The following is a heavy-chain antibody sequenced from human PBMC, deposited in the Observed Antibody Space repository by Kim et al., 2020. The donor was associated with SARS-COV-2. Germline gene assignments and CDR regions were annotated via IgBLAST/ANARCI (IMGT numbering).Heavy chain of an antibody. D-gene: IGHD6-19*01. Sequence: YADSGKGRFTISRDNAKNSLYLQMNSLRGEDTAVYYCAREGGSGWYHFDYWGQGMLVTVSS. CDR3: AREGGSGWYHFDY. J-gene: IGHJ4*02. V-gene: IGHV3-21*01.